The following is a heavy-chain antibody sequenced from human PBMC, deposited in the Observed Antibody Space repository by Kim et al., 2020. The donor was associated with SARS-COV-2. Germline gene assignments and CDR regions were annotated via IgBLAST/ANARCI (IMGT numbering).Heavy chain of an antibody. J-gene: IGHJ4*02. CDR1: GFTVSSNY. Sequence: GGSLRLSCAASGFTVSSNYMSWVRQAPGKGLEWVSVIYSGGSTYYADSVTGRFTISRDNSKNTLYLQMNSLRAEDTAVNYCARSRSGSCVKYKPYFDYWGQGTLVTVSS. CDR3: ARSRSGSCVKYKPYFDY. CDR2: IYSGGST. V-gene: IGHV3-66*02. D-gene: IGHD3-10*01.